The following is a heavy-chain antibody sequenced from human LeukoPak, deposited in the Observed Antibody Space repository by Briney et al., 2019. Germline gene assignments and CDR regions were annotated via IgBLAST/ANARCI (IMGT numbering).Heavy chain of an antibody. J-gene: IGHJ6*02. CDR3: ARVSYGDYGADYGMDV. CDR1: GGSFSGYY. Sequence: SETLSLTCAVYGGSFSGYYWSWIRQPAGKGLEWIGRIYTSGSTNYNPSLKSRVTMSVDTSKNQFSLKLSSVTAADTAVYYCARVSYGDYGADYGMDVWGQGTTVTVSS. D-gene: IGHD4-17*01. V-gene: IGHV4-59*10. CDR2: IYTSGST.